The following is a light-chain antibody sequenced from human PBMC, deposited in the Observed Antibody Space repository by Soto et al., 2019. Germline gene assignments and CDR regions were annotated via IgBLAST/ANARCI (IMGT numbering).Light chain of an antibody. V-gene: IGKV1-39*01. CDR3: QQSFSTPYT. CDR2: AAS. J-gene: IGKJ2*01. Sequence: DIQMTQSPSSLSASVGDRVTLTCRASHSMSDYLNWYRQKPGKAPELLIYAASTLHSGVPSRFSGNRSGTEFTLTFSGLQPEDFATYFCQQSFSTPYTFGQGTQLEIK. CDR1: HSMSDY.